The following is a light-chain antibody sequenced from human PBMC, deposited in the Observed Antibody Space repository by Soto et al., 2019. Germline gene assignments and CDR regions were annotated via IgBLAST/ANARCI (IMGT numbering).Light chain of an antibody. J-gene: IGLJ2*01. CDR1: SSNIGAGYD. Sequence: QSVLTQPPSVSGAPGQRVTISCTGSSSNIGAGYDVHWYQQLPGTAPKLLIYANTNRPSGVPDRFSGSKSGTSASLAITGLQAEDEADYYCQSYDSSLSGVVFGRGTKLTVL. V-gene: IGLV1-40*01. CDR2: ANT. CDR3: QSYDSSLSGVV.